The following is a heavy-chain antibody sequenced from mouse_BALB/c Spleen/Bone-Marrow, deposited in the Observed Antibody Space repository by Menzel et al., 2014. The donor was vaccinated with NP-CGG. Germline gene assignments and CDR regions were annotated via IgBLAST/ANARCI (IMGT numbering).Heavy chain of an antibody. CDR1: GFDFSRYW. V-gene: IGHV4-1*02. J-gene: IGHJ3*01. D-gene: IGHD1-1*01. CDR3: ARLGYYGTFAY. CDR2: INPDSSTI. Sequence: EVMLMESGGGLVQPGGSLKLSCAASGFDFSRYWMSWVRQAPGKGLEWIGEINPDSSTINHTPSLKDKFIISRDNAKNTLYLQMSKVRSEDTALYYCARLGYYGTFAYWGQGTLVTVSA.